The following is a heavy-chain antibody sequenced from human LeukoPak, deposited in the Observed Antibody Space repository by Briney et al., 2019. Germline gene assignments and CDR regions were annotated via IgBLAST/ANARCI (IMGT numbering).Heavy chain of an antibody. Sequence: GGSLRLSCEAAGFTFSAYYMSWVRQAQGRGLEWHSYISSSGGTIWYADSVKGRFTISRYNSKNTLYVQMNSLRAEDTAVYYCAKEVRESAWYYFDYWGQGTLVSVSS. CDR2: ISSSGGTI. V-gene: IGHV3-11*01. D-gene: IGHD3-10*01. CDR1: GFTFSAYY. J-gene: IGHJ4*02. CDR3: AKEVRESAWYYFDY.